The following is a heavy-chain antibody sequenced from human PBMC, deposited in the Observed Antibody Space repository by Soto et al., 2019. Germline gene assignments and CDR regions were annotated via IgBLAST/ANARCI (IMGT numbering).Heavy chain of an antibody. CDR2: IYWDDDK. CDR1: GFSLSTNGVG. Sequence: QITLKESGPTLVRPTQTLTLTSTFSGFSLSTNGVGVGWIRQPPGKALEWLALIYWDDDKRYSPSLQTRLTLAKYTSKDPVVLTVTNMDPVDPATFDVNHSIDKSMALDYCVQGTMVTVSS. D-gene: IGHD5-18*01. V-gene: IGHV2-5*02. J-gene: IGHJ4*02. CDR3: NHSIDKSMALDY.